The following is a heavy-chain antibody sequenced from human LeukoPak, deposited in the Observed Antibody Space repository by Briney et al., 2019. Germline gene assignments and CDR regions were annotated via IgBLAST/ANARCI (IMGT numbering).Heavy chain of an antibody. CDR3: ARVYGSSSPY. D-gene: IGHD6-13*01. CDR1: GFTFSTYA. Sequence: GSLRLSCAASGFTFSTYAMNWVRQAPGKGLEWVSYISRSSSTIYYADSVKGRFTISRDNAKNSLYLQMNSLRAEDTAMYYCARVYGSSSPYWGQGTLVTVSS. J-gene: IGHJ4*02. V-gene: IGHV3-48*04. CDR2: ISRSSSTI.